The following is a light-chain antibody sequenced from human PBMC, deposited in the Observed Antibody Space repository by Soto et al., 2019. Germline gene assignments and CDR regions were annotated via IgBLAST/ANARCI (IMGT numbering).Light chain of an antibody. CDR3: SSWDDSLNGHVV. CDR1: SSNIGSNT. CDR2: SNN. Sequence: QSVLTQPPSASGTPGQRVTISCSGSSSNIGSNTVNWYQQLPGTAPKLLIYSNNQRPSGVPDLFSGSKSGTSASLAISGLQSEDEADDYCSSWDDSLNGHVVFGGGTKLTVL. V-gene: IGLV1-44*01. J-gene: IGLJ2*01.